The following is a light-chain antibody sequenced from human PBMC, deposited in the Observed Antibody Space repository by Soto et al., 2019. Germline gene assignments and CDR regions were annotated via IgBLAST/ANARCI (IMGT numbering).Light chain of an antibody. J-gene: IGKJ2*01. CDR3: QQSYSTPPS. CDR1: QSISSY. CDR2: AAS. V-gene: IGKV1-39*01. Sequence: DIQMTQSPSSLSASVGDRVTITCRASQSISSYLYWYQQKPGKAPKILIYAASSLQSGVPSRFSGSGSGTHFTLTIGSLQPEDFATYYCQQSYSTPPSFGQGTKLEIK.